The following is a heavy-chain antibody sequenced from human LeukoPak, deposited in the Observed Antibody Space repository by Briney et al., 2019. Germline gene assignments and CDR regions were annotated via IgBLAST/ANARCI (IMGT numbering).Heavy chain of an antibody. Sequence: GGSLRLSCAASGLTVSSNYMSWVRQALGKGLEWVSVTDRGGSTYYADPVKGRFTISRDNSENTLYLQMNSLRTEDTAVYYCGTTTLSATWNYWGQGTLVTVSS. D-gene: IGHD3-16*02. CDR2: TDRGGST. J-gene: IGHJ4*02. V-gene: IGHV3-53*01. CDR3: GTTTLSATWNY. CDR1: GLTVSSNY.